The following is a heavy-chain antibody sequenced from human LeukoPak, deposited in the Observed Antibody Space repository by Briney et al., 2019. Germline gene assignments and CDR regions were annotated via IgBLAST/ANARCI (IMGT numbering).Heavy chain of an antibody. CDR2: IISSGSTI. CDR3: ARGSYGSAFDP. J-gene: IGHJ5*02. V-gene: IGHV3-11*01. CDR1: GFTFTEYN. Sequence: GGALRLSSAPSGFTFTEYNMSWSREGPGKGLWWVSYIISSGSTIYYADSVKGRFTISRDNARNSLYLQMNSLRAEDTAVYYCARGSYGSAFDPWGQGTLVTVSS. D-gene: IGHD3-10*01.